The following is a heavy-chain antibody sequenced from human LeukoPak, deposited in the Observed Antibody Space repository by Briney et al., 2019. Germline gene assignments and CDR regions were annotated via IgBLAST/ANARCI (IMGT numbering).Heavy chain of an antibody. CDR1: GFTFSGYG. J-gene: IGHJ6*02. V-gene: IGHV3-30*18. D-gene: IGHD5-24*01. CDR2: ISYDGSTK. CDR3: AKEGSPMVATTMDV. Sequence: GGSLRLSCAASGFTFSGYGMNWVRQAPGKGLEWVAVISYDGSTKYYADSVKGRFTISRDNSKNMLYLQMNSLRAEDTALYYCAKEGSPMVATTMDVWGQGTTVTVSS.